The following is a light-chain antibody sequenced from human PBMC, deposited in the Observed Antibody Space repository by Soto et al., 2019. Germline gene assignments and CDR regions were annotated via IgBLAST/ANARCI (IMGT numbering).Light chain of an antibody. J-gene: IGKJ2*01. CDR3: QQSYSTPYS. V-gene: IGKV1-39*01. CDR1: QDISNY. Sequence: DIQMTQSPSSLSASVGDRVTITCQAGQDISNYLNWYQQKPGKAPKLLIYDASNLETGVPSRFSGSGSGTDFTLTISSLRPEDFATYYCQQSYSTPYSFGQGTKVDIK. CDR2: DAS.